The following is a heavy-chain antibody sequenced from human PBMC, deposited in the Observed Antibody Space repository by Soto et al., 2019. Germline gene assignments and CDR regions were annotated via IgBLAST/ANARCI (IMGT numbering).Heavy chain of an antibody. J-gene: IGHJ3*02. Sequence: DVQLVESGGGLVQPGRSLRLSCAASGFTFDDYAMHWVRQAPGKGLEWVSGISWNSGSIGYADSVKGRFTISRDNAKNSLYLQMNSLRAEDTALYYCAGSSGWYMGAPNDAFDIWGQGTMVTVSS. CDR3: AGSSGWYMGAPNDAFDI. CDR2: ISWNSGSI. D-gene: IGHD6-19*01. CDR1: GFTFDDYA. V-gene: IGHV3-9*01.